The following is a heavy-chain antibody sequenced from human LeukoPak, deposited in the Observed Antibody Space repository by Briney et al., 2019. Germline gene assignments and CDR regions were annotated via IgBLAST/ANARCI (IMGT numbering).Heavy chain of an antibody. CDR1: GFTFSDYA. Sequence: GGSLRLSCAASGFTFSDYAMHWVRQAPGKGLEWVAVISKDGSDKYYPGSVRGRFTISRDDSKNTIYLQMDSLRAEDTAIYYCARDYWWNYDYWGQGTLVTVSS. CDR3: ARDYWWNYDY. J-gene: IGHJ4*02. D-gene: IGHD2-8*01. CDR2: ISKDGSDK. V-gene: IGHV3-30-3*01.